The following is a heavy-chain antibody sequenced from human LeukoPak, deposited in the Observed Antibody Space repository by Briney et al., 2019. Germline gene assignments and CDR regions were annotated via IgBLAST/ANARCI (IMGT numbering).Heavy chain of an antibody. CDR1: GGTFSSYA. CDR2: IIPIFGTA. Sequence: ASVKVSCKASGGTFSSYAISWVRPAPGQGLEWMGGIIPIFGTANYAQKFQGRVTITADESTSTAYMELSSLRSEDTAVYYCARHSSGWLDYGFRKTPKPKYYFDYWGQGTLVTVSS. V-gene: IGHV1-69*13. CDR3: ARHSSGWLDYGFRKTPKPKYYFDY. D-gene: IGHD6-19*01. J-gene: IGHJ4*02.